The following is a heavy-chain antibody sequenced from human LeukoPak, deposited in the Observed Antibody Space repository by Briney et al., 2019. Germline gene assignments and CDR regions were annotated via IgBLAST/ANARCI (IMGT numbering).Heavy chain of an antibody. CDR2: IYYSANT. J-gene: IGHJ4*02. V-gene: IGHV4-59*01. CDR1: APSISTNY. Sequence: SETLSLTCPVSAPSISTNYWSWIRQPPGKGLEWLVYIYYSANTNYKPSLDSRVSISLDTSKNQFSLRLNSVTTADTARYYCARAFSNCGTDCYPPSKYFDFWGQGALVTVSS. CDR3: ARAFSNCGTDCYPPSKYFDF. D-gene: IGHD2-21*02.